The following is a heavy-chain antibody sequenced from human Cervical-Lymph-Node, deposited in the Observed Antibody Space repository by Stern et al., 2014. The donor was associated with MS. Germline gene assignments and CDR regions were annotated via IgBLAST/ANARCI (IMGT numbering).Heavy chain of an antibody. Sequence: EVQLVESGGGLVKPGGSLRLSCVASGFTFRHHNMHWVRQAPGKGLEWVSSISNSGSYAFYADSVKGRFTISRDDAKNSLSLQMNSLRVEDTAVYYCARDPYYGHTTDGSPNSWGQGTLVTVSS. V-gene: IGHV3-21*01. CDR2: ISNSGSYA. CDR3: ARDPYYGHTTDGSPNS. D-gene: IGHD3-16*01. CDR1: GFTFRHHN. J-gene: IGHJ4*02.